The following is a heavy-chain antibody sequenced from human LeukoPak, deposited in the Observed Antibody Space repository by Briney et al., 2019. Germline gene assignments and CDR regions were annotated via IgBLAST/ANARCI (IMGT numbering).Heavy chain of an antibody. Sequence: SETLSLTCGVSGYSISSGYYWGWIRQPPGKGLEWIGTIYHNGGTFYNSSLKGRVTVSVDTPKNQFSLKVNSVTAADTAVYYCARHSGSTGLDYWGQGTLVTVSS. CDR2: IYHNGGT. J-gene: IGHJ4*02. CDR3: ARHSGSTGLDY. CDR1: GYSISSGYY. D-gene: IGHD1-26*01. V-gene: IGHV4-38-2*01.